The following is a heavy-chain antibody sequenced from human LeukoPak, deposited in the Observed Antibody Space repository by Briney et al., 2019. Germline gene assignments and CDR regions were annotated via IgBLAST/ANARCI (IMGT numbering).Heavy chain of an antibody. CDR3: ARGRRNWNYGHDAFDI. CDR1: GGTFSSYA. Sequence: ASVKLSCKASGGTFSSYAISWVRQAPGQGLEWMGGIISIFGTANYAQKFQGRVTITADESTSTAYMELSSLRSEDTAVYYCARGRRNWNYGHDAFDIWGQGTMVTVSS. V-gene: IGHV1-69*13. CDR2: IISIFGTA. D-gene: IGHD1-7*01. J-gene: IGHJ3*02.